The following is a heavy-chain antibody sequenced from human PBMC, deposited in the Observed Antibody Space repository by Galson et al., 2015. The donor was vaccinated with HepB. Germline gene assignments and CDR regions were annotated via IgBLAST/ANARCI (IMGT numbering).Heavy chain of an antibody. CDR3: ARDTAMAAPGTAADY. Sequence: SLRLSCAASGFTFSSYAMHWVRQAPGKGLEWVAVISYDGSNKYYADSVKGRFTISRDNSKNTLYLQMNSLRAEDTAVYYCARDTAMAAPGTAADYWGQGTLVTVSS. J-gene: IGHJ4*02. CDR2: ISYDGSNK. CDR1: GFTFSSYA. V-gene: IGHV3-30-3*01. D-gene: IGHD5-18*01.